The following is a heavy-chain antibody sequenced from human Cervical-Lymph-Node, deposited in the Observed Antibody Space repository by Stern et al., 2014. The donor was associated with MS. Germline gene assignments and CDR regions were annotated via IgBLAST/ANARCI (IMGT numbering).Heavy chain of an antibody. J-gene: IGHJ4*02. CDR1: GSTFTASS. D-gene: IGHD6-13*01. CDR2: INTKTGNP. CDR3: ARSQPFSY. V-gene: IGHV7-4-1*02. Sequence: QVHLVESGSELKQPGASVTVACRVSGSTFTASSISWVRQAPGRGLEWMGWINTKTGNPTYALDFTGRFVFSLDTSVSTAFLQISSLKADDTAVYYCARSQPFSYWGQGTLVTVSP.